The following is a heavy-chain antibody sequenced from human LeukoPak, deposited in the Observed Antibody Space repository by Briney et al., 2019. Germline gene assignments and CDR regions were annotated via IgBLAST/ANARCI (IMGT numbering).Heavy chain of an antibody. CDR1: GYSISSGYY. V-gene: IGHV4-38-2*02. D-gene: IGHD6-19*01. Sequence: SETLSLTCTVSGYSISSGYYWGWIRQPPGKGLEWIGSIYHSGSTYYNPSLKSRVTISVDTSKNQFSLKLSSVTAADTAVYYCARGIDSSGWSSYDYWGQGTLVTVSS. J-gene: IGHJ4*02. CDR3: ARGIDSSGWSSYDY. CDR2: IYHSGST.